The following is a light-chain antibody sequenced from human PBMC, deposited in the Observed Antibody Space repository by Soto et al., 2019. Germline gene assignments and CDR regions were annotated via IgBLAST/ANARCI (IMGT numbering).Light chain of an antibody. CDR3: QQFSSYPLT. Sequence: EIVLTQSPATLSLSPGERATLSCRASQSIASYVGWYQQKPGQAPRLLIYDASSRATGIPDRFSGGGSGTDFTLTISRLEPEDFAVYYCQQFSSYPLTFGGGTKVDIK. V-gene: IGKV3-20*01. CDR2: DAS. J-gene: IGKJ4*01. CDR1: QSIASY.